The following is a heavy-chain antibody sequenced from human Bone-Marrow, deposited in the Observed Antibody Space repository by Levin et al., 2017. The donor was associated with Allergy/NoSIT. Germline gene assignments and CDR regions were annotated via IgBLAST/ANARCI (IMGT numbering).Heavy chain of an antibody. D-gene: IGHD2-2*01. Sequence: GVWSYAGGSLRLSCAASGFSFSDHYMDWVRQAPGKGLEWVGRSRNKADGYTTEYAASVKGRFTISRDDSKNLLYLQMNSLKTEDTAVYYCASGYCISTSCDDFDYWGQGTLVTVSS. CDR1: GFSFSDHY. CDR2: SRNKADGYTT. J-gene: IGHJ4*02. V-gene: IGHV3-72*01. CDR3: ASGYCISTSCDDFDY.